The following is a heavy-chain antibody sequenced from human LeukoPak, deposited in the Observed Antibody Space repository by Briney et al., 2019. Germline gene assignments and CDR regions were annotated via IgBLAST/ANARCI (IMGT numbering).Heavy chain of an antibody. CDR2: IYHSGST. J-gene: IGHJ1*01. D-gene: IGHD6-6*01. CDR1: GGSISSSSYY. CDR3: ARGGAARLHFQN. V-gene: IGHV4-61*05. Sequence: PSETLSLTCTVSGGSISSSSYYWGWIRQPPGKGLEWIGYIYHSGSTNYNPSLRSRVTISVDTSKNQFSLNLNSVTAADTAVYYCARGGAARLHFQNWGQGTLVTVSS.